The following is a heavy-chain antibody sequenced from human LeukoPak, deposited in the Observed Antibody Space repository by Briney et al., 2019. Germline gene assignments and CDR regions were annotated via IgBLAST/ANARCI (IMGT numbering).Heavy chain of an antibody. D-gene: IGHD1-26*01. J-gene: IGHJ6*02. V-gene: IGHV3-53*05. Sequence: GGSLRLSCAASGFTVSSNYMSWVRQAPGKGLEWVSVIYSGGSTYYADSVKGRFTISRDNSKNTLYLQMNSLRAEDTAVYYCAREKVERDYYYYGMDVWGQGTTVTVSS. CDR1: GFTVSSNY. CDR3: AREKVERDYYYYGMDV. CDR2: IYSGGST.